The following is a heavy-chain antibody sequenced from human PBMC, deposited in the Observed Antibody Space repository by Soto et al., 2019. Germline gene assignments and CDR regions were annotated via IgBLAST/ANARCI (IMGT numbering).Heavy chain of an antibody. J-gene: IGHJ4*02. Sequence: QVQLVQSGAEVKKPGASVKVSCKASGYTFTSYDINWVRQDTGQGLEWMGWMNPNSCNTGYAQKFQGRVTMTRKTSISTAYMELSSLRSEDTAVYYCARGEHSGSYYGFDYWGQGTLVTVSS. CDR1: GYTFTSYD. CDR3: ARGEHSGSYYGFDY. CDR2: MNPNSCNT. V-gene: IGHV1-8*01. D-gene: IGHD1-26*01.